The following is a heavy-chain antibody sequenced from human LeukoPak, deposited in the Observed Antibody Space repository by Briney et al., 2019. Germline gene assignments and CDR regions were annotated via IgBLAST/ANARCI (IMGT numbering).Heavy chain of an antibody. CDR3: AKGNQWLIHY. CDR2: INWNGGST. V-gene: IGHV3-20*04. J-gene: IGHJ4*02. D-gene: IGHD5-12*01. Sequence: PGGSLRLSCAASGFTFDDYGMSWVRQAPGKGLEWVSGINWNGGSTGYADSVRGRFTISRDNAKNSLYLQMNSLRAEDMALYYCAKGNQWLIHYWGQGTLVTVSS. CDR1: GFTFDDYG.